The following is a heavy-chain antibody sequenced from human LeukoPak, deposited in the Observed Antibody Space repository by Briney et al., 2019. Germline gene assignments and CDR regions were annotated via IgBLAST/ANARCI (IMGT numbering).Heavy chain of an antibody. CDR1: GFTFSSYG. CDR3: ALAGGGYDYYFDY. CDR2: IWYGGSNK. Sequence: QAGGSLRLSCAASGFTFSSYGMHWVRQAPGKGLEWVAVIWYGGSNKYYADSVKGRFTISRDNSKNTLYLQMNSLRAEDTAVYYCALAGGGYDYYFDYWGQGTLVTVSS. D-gene: IGHD5-12*01. J-gene: IGHJ4*02. V-gene: IGHV3-33*08.